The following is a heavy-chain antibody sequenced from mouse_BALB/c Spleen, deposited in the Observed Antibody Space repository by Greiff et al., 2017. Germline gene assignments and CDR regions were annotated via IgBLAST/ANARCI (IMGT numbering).Heavy chain of an antibody. CDR1: GYSITSDYA. CDR2: ISYSGST. Sequence: EVKLVESGPGLVKPSQSLSLTCTVTGYSITSDYAWNWIRQFPGNKLEWMGYISYSGSTSYNPSLKSRISITRDTSKNQFFLQLNSVTTEDTATYYCARHYYGSSYGWFAYWGQGTLVTVSA. CDR3: ARHYYGSSYGWFAY. D-gene: IGHD1-1*01. J-gene: IGHJ3*01. V-gene: IGHV3-2*02.